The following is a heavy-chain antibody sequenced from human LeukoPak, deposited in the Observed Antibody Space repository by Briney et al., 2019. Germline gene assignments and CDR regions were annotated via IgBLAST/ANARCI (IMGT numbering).Heavy chain of an antibody. V-gene: IGHV4-4*07. Sequence: SETLSLTCTVSGGSISSYYWSWIRQPAGKGLEWIGRIYTSGSTNYNPSLKSRVTMSVDTSKNQFSLKLSSVTAAATAVYYCARDQRYYGSGSYYIDYWGQGTLVTVSS. CDR1: GGSISSYY. CDR3: ARDQRYYGSGSYYIDY. CDR2: IYTSGST. J-gene: IGHJ4*02. D-gene: IGHD3-10*01.